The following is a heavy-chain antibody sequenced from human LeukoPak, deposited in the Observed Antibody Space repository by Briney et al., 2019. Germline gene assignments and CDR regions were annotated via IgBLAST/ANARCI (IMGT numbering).Heavy chain of an antibody. CDR1: GYSISSGYY. Sequence: SSETLSLTCTVSGYSISSGYYWGWIRQPPEKGLEWIGSIYHSGSTNYNPSLKSRVTISVDKSKNQFSLKLSSVTAADTAVYYCTGDGYNATEYYFDYWGQGTLVTVSS. V-gene: IGHV4-38-2*02. CDR3: TGDGYNATEYYFDY. J-gene: IGHJ4*02. CDR2: IYHSGST. D-gene: IGHD5-24*01.